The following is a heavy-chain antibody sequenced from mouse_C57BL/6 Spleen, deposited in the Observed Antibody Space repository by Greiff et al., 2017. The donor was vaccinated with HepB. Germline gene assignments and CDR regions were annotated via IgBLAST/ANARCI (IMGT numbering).Heavy chain of an antibody. CDR2: INPSNGGT. CDR3: ASYYYGSSPFAY. V-gene: IGHV1-53*01. J-gene: IGHJ3*01. D-gene: IGHD1-1*01. CDR1: GYTFTSYW. Sequence: QVQLQQPGTELVKPGASVKLSCKASGYTFTSYWMHWVKQRPGQGLEWIGNINPSNGGTNYNEKFKSKATMTVDKSSSTADMQLSSLTSEDSAVYYYASYYYGSSPFAYWGQGTLVTVSA.